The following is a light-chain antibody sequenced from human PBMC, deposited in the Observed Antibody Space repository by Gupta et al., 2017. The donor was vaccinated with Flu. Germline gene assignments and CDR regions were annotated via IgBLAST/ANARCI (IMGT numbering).Light chain of an antibody. CDR2: GTS. V-gene: IGKV3-20*01. J-gene: IGKJ1*01. CDR3: QQYVNSPPT. Sequence: EIVLTQSPGTLSLSPGETATLSCRASQSFSSTYLAWYQQKPGQAPRLLIYGTSNRATGIPDRFIGSGSGTDSTLAISGLEPEDFAVYYCQQYVNSPPTFGQGTKVEVK. CDR1: QSFSSTY.